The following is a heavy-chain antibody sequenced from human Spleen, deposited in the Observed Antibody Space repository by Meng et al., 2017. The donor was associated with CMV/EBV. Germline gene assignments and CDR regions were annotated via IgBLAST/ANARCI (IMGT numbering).Heavy chain of an antibody. V-gene: IGHV3-23*01. J-gene: IGHJ1*01. D-gene: IGHD2-15*01. CDR3: AKVRYCNGGNCPFAEYFQH. CDR1: GFNFSTFA. CDR2: ISNSGTST. Sequence: GESLKISCAVSGFNFSTFAMSWVRQAPGKGPEWVSGISNSGTSTYYADSVKGRFAISRDNSKNTLYLQMNSLRTEDTAVYYCAKVRYCNGGNCPFAEYFQHWGQGTVVTVSS.